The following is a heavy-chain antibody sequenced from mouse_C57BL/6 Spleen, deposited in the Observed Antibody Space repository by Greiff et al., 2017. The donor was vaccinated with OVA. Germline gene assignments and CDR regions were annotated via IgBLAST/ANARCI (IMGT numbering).Heavy chain of an antibody. CDR1: GYSITSGYY. J-gene: IGHJ3*01. CDR3: ARDGGNYYGSSLFAY. Sequence: EVQLQQSGPGLVKPSQSLSLTCSVTGYSITSGYYWNWIRQFPGNKLEWMGYISYDGSNNYNPSLKNRISITRDTSKNQFFLKLNSVTTEDTATYYCARDGGNYYGSSLFAYWGQGTLVTVSA. V-gene: IGHV3-6*01. D-gene: IGHD1-1*01. CDR2: ISYDGSN.